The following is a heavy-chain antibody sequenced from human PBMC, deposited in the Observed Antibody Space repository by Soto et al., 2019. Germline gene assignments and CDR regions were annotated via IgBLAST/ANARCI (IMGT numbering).Heavy chain of an antibody. CDR1: GGSISSYY. J-gene: IGHJ3*02. Sequence: PSETLSLTCTVSGGSISSYYWSWIRQPPGKGLEWIGYIYYSGSTNYNPSLKSRVTISVDTSKNQFSLKLSSVTAADTAVYYCARKIAVAGNAFDIWGQGTMVTVSS. D-gene: IGHD6-19*01. CDR2: IYYSGST. V-gene: IGHV4-59*08. CDR3: ARKIAVAGNAFDI.